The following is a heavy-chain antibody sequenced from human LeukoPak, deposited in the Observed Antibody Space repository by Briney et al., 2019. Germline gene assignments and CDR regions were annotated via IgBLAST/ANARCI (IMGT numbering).Heavy chain of an antibody. CDR3: ARDQTYSGSGIYTYFDY. CDR1: GGSISSGGHY. V-gene: IGHV4-61*02. J-gene: IGHJ4*02. Sequence: SETLALTCTVSGGSISSGGHYWSWIRQPAGKGLEYLGRLSSTGSTNYNPSLRSRVTISADTSKNHFSLKLTSVTAADTAVYYCARDQTYSGSGIYTYFDYWGQGILVTVSS. CDR2: LSSTGST. D-gene: IGHD3-10*01.